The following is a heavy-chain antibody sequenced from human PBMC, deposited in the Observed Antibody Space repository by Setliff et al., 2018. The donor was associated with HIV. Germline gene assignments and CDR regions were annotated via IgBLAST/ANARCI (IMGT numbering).Heavy chain of an antibody. J-gene: IGHJ4*02. Sequence: SETLSLTCTVSRGSISISSHYWAWIRQPPGKGLEWIGTINYSGNTYDNPSLKSRVTIPVDTSKKQFTLKLSSVSAADTAVYYCARRWKSSQYYDFWSPRSSYFDFWGQGMLVTVSS. CDR1: RGSISISSHY. CDR2: INYSGNT. CDR3: ARRWKSSQYYDFWSPRSSYFDF. D-gene: IGHD3-3*01. V-gene: IGHV4-39*01.